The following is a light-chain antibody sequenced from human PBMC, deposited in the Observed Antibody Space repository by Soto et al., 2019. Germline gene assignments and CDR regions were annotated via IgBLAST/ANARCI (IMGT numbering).Light chain of an antibody. CDR3: QQYGSPPWA. CDR1: QSVGSNF. CDR2: AAS. Sequence: IVLTQSPSTLSVSPGERATLSCRASQSVGSNFLAWYQQKRGQAPRILIYAASNRASGIPDRFSGSGSGSDFTLTLRRLEPEDFAVYYCQQYGSPPWAFGQGTRVEI. J-gene: IGKJ1*01. V-gene: IGKV3-20*01.